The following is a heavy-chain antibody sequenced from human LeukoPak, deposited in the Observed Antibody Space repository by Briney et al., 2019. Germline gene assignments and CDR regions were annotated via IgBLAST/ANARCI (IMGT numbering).Heavy chain of an antibody. D-gene: IGHD1-26*01. J-gene: IGHJ6*02. CDR1: GFTVSSNY. Sequence: HPGGSLRLSCAASGFTVSSNYMSWVRQAPGKGLEWVSVIYSGGSTYYADSVKGRFTISRDNSKNTLHLQMNSLRAEDTAVYYCARGPHGATFGMDVWGQGTTVTVSS. CDR3: ARGPHGATFGMDV. V-gene: IGHV3-66*01. CDR2: IYSGGST.